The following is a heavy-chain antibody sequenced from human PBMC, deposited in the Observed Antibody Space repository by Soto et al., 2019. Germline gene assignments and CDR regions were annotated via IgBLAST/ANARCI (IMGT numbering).Heavy chain of an antibody. D-gene: IGHD3-16*01. CDR2: ISGSGGRS. V-gene: IGHV3-23*01. CDR1: GFTFSNYA. CDR3: ARAYFVWSSEQPYYFDY. J-gene: IGHJ4*02. Sequence: EVQLLDSGGGLVQPGGSLRLSCAASGFTFSNYAMTWVRQGPGKGLEWVSGISGSGGRSYYADSVKGRFTISRDNSKSPLYLQMNSLRAEDTAVYYCARAYFVWSSEQPYYFDYWGQGPLVTVSS.